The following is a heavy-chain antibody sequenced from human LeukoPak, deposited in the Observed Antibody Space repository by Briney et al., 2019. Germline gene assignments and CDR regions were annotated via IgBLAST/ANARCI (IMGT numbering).Heavy chain of an antibody. V-gene: IGHV4-59*01. Sequence: SETLSLTCTVSGGSISSYYWSWLRQPPGKGLEWIGYIYYSGSTNYNPSLTSRVTISVDTSKNQFSLKLSSVTAADTAVYYCASSVEMATIFDAFDIWGQGTMVTVSS. CDR3: ASSVEMATIFDAFDI. J-gene: IGHJ3*02. CDR1: GGSISSYY. CDR2: IYYSGST. D-gene: IGHD5-24*01.